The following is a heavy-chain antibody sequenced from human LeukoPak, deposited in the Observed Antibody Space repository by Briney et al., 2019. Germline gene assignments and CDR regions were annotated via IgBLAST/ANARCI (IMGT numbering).Heavy chain of an antibody. CDR2: FYHSGST. CDR3: ARIITVTGPYFFDS. J-gene: IGHJ4*02. Sequence: PSGTLSLTCAVSGGSISSNNWWSWVRPPPGRGLEWIGEFYHSGSTNYNPSLKSRVTISVDNSKNQFSLRLSSVSAADTAVYYCARIITVTGPYFFDSWGQGTLVTVSS. D-gene: IGHD4-11*01. CDR1: GGSISSNNW. V-gene: IGHV4-4*02.